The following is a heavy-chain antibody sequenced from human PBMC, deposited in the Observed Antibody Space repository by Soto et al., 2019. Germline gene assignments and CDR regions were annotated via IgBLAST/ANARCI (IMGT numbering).Heavy chain of an antibody. D-gene: IGHD3-16*01. CDR2: INPSGGST. J-gene: IGHJ6*02. CDR1: GYTFTSYY. CDR3: ASDSPTASYPYHYCDMDV. Sequence: ASVKVSCKASGYTFTSYYMHWVRQAPGQGLEWMGIINPSGGSTSYAQKFQGRVTMTRDTSTSTVYMELSSLRSEDTAVYYCASDSPTASYPYHYCDMDVWGQGTTVTVSS. V-gene: IGHV1-46*01.